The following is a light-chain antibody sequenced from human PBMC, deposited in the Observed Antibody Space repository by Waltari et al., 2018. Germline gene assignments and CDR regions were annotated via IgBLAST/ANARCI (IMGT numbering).Light chain of an antibody. Sequence: EIVMTQSPATLFVSPGERATLPCRARQSVSSNLAWYQQKPGQAPRLLIYGASTRATGIPARFSGSGSGTEFTLTISSMQSEDFAVYYCQQYNNWPSTFGQGTKLEIK. V-gene: IGKV3-15*01. CDR2: GAS. J-gene: IGKJ2*01. CDR1: QSVSSN. CDR3: QQYNNWPST.